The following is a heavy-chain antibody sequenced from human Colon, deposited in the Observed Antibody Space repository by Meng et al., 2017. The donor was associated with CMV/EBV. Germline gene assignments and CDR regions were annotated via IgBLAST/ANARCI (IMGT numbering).Heavy chain of an antibody. CDR1: GGTFSSYA. Sequence: ASVKVSCKASGGTFSSYAISWVRQAPGQGLEWMGWISTYNGNTNYAQKLQGRVTMTTDTSTSTAYMELRSLRSDDTAIYYCARVRYCNSNSCHVGGAFDIWGQGTMVTVSS. CDR3: ARVRYCNSNSCHVGGAFDI. D-gene: IGHD2/OR15-2a*01. V-gene: IGHV1-18*01. CDR2: ISTYNGNT. J-gene: IGHJ3*02.